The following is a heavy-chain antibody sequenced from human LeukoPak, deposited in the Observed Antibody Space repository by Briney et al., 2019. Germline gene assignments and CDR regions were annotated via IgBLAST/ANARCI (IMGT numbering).Heavy chain of an antibody. CDR3: TTDPAGDSFEY. V-gene: IGHV3-15*01. D-gene: IGHD4-17*01. CDR1: GFSFKYAW. Sequence: PGGSLKLSCEASGFSFKYAWMSWARQAPGKGLEWIGRIKSKTDGGTTGYAAPVKGRFTISRDDSKNTFYLQLNSLKMEDTAVYYCTTDPAGDSFEYWGQGTLVTVSS. J-gene: IGHJ4*02. CDR2: IKSKTDGGTT.